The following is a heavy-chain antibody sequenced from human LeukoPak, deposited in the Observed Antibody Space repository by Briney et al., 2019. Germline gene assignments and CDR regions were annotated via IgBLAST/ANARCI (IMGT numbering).Heavy chain of an antibody. J-gene: IGHJ6*02. CDR2: INHSGST. Sequence: KPSETLSLTCTVSGDSISGYYWSWIRQPPGKGLEWIGEINHSGSTNYNPSLKSRVTISVDTSKNQFSLKVSSVTAADTAVYFCARGVVAASPLYYYYGMDVWGQGTTVTVSS. D-gene: IGHD2-15*01. V-gene: IGHV4-34*01. CDR3: ARGVVAASPLYYYYGMDV. CDR1: GDSISGYY.